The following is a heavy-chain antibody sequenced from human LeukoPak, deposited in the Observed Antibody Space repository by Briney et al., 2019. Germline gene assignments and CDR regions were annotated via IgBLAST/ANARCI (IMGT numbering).Heavy chain of an antibody. J-gene: IGHJ3*02. Sequence: NSSETLSLTCTVSGVSISSGDYDWGWIRQPRGKGLEWIGYIYYSGSTYYNPSLKSRFTISVDTSKNQFSLKLSSVTAADTAVYYCARVWGSDCSGGSCPTAFDIWGQGTMVTVSS. V-gene: IGHV4-30-4*01. CDR1: GVSISSGDYD. CDR2: IYYSGST. D-gene: IGHD2-15*01. CDR3: ARVWGSDCSGGSCPTAFDI.